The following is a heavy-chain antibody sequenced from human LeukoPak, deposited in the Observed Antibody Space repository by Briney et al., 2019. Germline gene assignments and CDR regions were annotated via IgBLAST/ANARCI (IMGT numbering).Heavy chain of an antibody. V-gene: IGHV1-2*06. CDR1: GYTFTGYY. D-gene: IGHD5-12*01. CDR3: ARGRGLRRSFDY. CDR2: INPNSGGT. Sequence: ASVKVSCKASGYTFTGYYMHWVRQAPGQGLEWMGRINPNSGGTNYAQKFQGRVTTTRDTSISTAYMELSRLRSDDTAVYYCARGRGLRRSFDYWGQGTLVTVSS. J-gene: IGHJ4*02.